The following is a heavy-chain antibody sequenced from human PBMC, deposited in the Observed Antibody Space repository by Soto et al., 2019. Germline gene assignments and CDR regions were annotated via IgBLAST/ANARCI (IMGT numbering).Heavy chain of an antibody. CDR3: AHRLPSDPGSPYDSSGYYQYNWFDP. V-gene: IGHV2-5*01. CDR1: GFSLSTSGVG. D-gene: IGHD3-22*01. CDR2: IYWNDDK. Sequence: SGPTLVNPTQTLTLTCTFSGFSLSTSGVGVGWIRQPPGKALEWLALIYWNDDKRYSPSLKSRITITKDTSKNQVVLTMTNMDPVDTATYYCAHRLPSDPGSPYDSSGYYQYNWFDPWGHGTLVTVSS. J-gene: IGHJ5*02.